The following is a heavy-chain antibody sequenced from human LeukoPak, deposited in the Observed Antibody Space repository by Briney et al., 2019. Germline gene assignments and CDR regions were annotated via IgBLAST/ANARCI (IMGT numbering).Heavy chain of an antibody. CDR3: ARRGDGYNNGIDV. J-gene: IGHJ6*02. Sequence: GKSLRLSCAASGFTFSNYGMHWVRQAPDKGLEWVAVISKDGNNKYYADSVKGRFTISRDNSENMVYLQMNSLRAEDTAVYYCARRGDGYNNGIDVWGQGTTVTVSS. V-gene: IGHV3-30*03. CDR1: GFTFSNYG. CDR2: ISKDGNNK. D-gene: IGHD5-24*01.